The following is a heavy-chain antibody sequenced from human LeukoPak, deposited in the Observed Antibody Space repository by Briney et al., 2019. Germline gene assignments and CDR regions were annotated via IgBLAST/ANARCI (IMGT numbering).Heavy chain of an antibody. V-gene: IGHV3-74*01. J-gene: IGHJ6*02. CDR2: IKSDGSST. CDR1: GFTFSNYW. Sequence: GGSLRLSCAASGFTFSNYWMHWVRQAPGEALMWVSRIKSDGSSTTYADSVKSRFTISRDNAKNTLYLQMNSLRAEDTAVYYCSRDSLSSCGGDCYSGLDVWGQGTTVTVSS. CDR3: SRDSLSSCGGDCYSGLDV. D-gene: IGHD2-21*02.